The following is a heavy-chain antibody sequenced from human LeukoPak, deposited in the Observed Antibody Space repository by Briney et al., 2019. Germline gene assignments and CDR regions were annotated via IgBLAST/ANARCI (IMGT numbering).Heavy chain of an antibody. J-gene: IGHJ5*02. V-gene: IGHV4-34*01. CDR2: INHSGST. CDR1: GGSISSGYY. D-gene: IGHD3-10*01. Sequence: PSETLSLTCAVSGGSISSGYYWGWIRQPPGKGLEWIGEINHSGSTNYNPSLKSRVTISVDTSKNQFSLKLSSVTAADTAVYYCARLLRRRYYYGSGSYPPTLNWFDPWGQGTLVTVSS. CDR3: ARLLRRRYYYGSGSYPPTLNWFDP.